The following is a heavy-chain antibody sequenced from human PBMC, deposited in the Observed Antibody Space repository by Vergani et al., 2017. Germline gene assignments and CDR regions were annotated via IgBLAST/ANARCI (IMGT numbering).Heavy chain of an antibody. D-gene: IGHD2-15*01. V-gene: IGHV3-23*01. CDR1: GFTFIMHA. CDR2: LSSSDRRT. CDR3: AKEGGGYCSGGTCYPEY. J-gene: IGHJ4*02. Sequence: EVQLLESGGDLVQPGGSLRLSCAASGFTFIMHAMSWVRQAPGKGLEWVSTLSSSDRRTHYADSVKGRFTISRDISKNTLFLHMNSLRPEDTAVYYCAKEGGGYCSGGTCYPEYWGQGTLVTVSS.